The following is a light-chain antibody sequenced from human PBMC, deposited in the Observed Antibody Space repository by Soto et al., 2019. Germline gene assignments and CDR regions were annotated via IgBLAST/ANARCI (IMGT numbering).Light chain of an antibody. J-gene: IGKJ1*01. Sequence: DIVMTQSPDSQAVSLGERATINCKSSQSVLYTSNNKNHLAWYQQKPGQPPKLLIYWASTRDSGVPDRFSGSGSGTDFTLTISSLHAEDVAVYYCQQFYTSPWTFGQGTKVEI. CDR1: QSVLYTSNNKNH. CDR3: QQFYTSPWT. CDR2: WAS. V-gene: IGKV4-1*01.